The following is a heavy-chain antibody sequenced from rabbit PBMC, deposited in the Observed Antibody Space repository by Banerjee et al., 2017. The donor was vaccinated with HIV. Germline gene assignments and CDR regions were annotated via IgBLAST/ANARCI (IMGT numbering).Heavy chain of an antibody. CDR2: IDPVFGST. CDR1: GLDFSSYS. J-gene: IGHJ4*01. V-gene: IGHV1S7*01. D-gene: IGHD1-1*01. Sequence: QLVESGGGLVQPGGSLKLSCKASGLDFSSYSMSWVRQAPGKGLEWIGYIDPVFGSTYYASWVNGRFTISSHNAQNTLYLQLNSLTAADTATYFCARGHITYASSSGYSYYFNLWGPGTLVTVS. CDR3: ARGHITYASSSGYSYYFNL.